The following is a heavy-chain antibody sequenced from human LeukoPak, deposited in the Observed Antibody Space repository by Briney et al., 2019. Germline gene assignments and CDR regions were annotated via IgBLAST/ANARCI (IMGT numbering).Heavy chain of an antibody. J-gene: IGHJ4*02. Sequence: GALVKVSCKASVYTFTGYYMHWVRQAPGQGLEWMGWINPNSGGTNYAQKFQGRVTMTRDTSISTAYMELSRLRSDDTAVYYCARFDFWSGYSMEDYWGQGTLVTVSS. CDR1: VYTFTGYY. CDR3: ARFDFWSGYSMEDY. CDR2: INPNSGGT. D-gene: IGHD3-3*01. V-gene: IGHV1-2*02.